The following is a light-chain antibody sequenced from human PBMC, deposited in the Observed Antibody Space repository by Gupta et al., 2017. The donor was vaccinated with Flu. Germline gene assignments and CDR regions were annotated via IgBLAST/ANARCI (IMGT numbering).Light chain of an antibody. CDR2: AAS. J-gene: IGKJ1*01. Sequence: DIQMTQSPSSLSASVGDRVTIACRASQTIITYLNWYQQKPGKAPQLLMYAASSLQSGVPSRFRGGGSGTHFTLTISSLQPEDSATYYCQQSYSTPWTFGQGTKVEVK. CDR3: QQSYSTPWT. CDR1: QTIITY. V-gene: IGKV1-39*01.